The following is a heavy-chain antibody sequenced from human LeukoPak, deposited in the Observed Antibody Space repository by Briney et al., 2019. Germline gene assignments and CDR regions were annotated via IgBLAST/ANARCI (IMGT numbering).Heavy chain of an antibody. J-gene: IGHJ4*02. CDR2: IYYSGST. CDR3: ARRLVLWFGELFDY. D-gene: IGHD3-10*01. V-gene: IGHV4-39*01. Sequence: SETLSLTCTVSGGSISSSSYYWGWTRQPPGKGLEGIGSIYYSGSTYYNPSLKSRVTISVDTSKNQFSLKLSSVTAADTAVYYCARRLVLWFGELFDYWGQGTLVTVSS. CDR1: GGSISSSSYY.